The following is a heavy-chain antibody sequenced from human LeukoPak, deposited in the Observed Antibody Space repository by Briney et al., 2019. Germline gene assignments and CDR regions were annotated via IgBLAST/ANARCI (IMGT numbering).Heavy chain of an antibody. CDR2: ITSSSNFI. D-gene: IGHD1-26*01. CDR3: ARATKIVGTTTPFDY. J-gene: IGHJ4*02. CDR1: GFTFSSYS. Sequence: GGSLRLSCAASGFTFSSYSMNWVRQAPGKGLEWVSSITSSSNFIYYADSVKGRFTISRDNAKNSLYLQMNSLRAEDTAVYYCARATKIVGTTTPFDYWGQGTLVTVSS. V-gene: IGHV3-21*01.